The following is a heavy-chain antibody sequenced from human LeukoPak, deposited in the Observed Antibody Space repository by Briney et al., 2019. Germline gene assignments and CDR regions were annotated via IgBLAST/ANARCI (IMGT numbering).Heavy chain of an antibody. J-gene: IGHJ4*02. Sequence: GASVKVSCKASGYTFTSYGISWVRQAPGQGLEWMGWISAYNVNTNSAQKLQGRVTMTTDTSTSTVYMELRSLRSDDTAVYYCARGQANRLLWVGELLSNINPFDYWGQGTLVTVSS. CDR2: ISAYNVNT. CDR3: ARGQANRLLWVGELLSNINPFDY. CDR1: GYTFTSYG. D-gene: IGHD3-10*01. V-gene: IGHV1-18*01.